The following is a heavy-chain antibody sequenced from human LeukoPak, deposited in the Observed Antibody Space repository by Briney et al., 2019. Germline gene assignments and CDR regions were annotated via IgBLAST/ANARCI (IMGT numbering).Heavy chain of an antibody. CDR3: ARASDLDSFDY. CDR1: GYTFTTYG. Sequence: ASVKVSCKTSGYTFTTYGISWVQQAPGQGLEWMGWINAYNGNTIYAQKLQGRVTMTTDTSASTAYMGLRSLRSDDTAVYYCARASDLDSFDYWGQGTLVTVSS. V-gene: IGHV1-18*01. CDR2: INAYNGNT. J-gene: IGHJ4*02.